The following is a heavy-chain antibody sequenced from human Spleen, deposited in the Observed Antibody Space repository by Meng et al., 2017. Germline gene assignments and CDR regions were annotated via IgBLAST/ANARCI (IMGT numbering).Heavy chain of an antibody. CDR1: GYSLSSGYY. CDR2: IYHTGST. V-gene: IGHV4-38-2*02. Sequence: SETLSLTCSVSGYSLSSGYYWGWLRQPPGKGPEWIGTIYHTGSTYYNPSLKSRLIISVDTSQNQFSLKLTSVTAADTAVYYCARDRSGCPGGYFDSWGQGTRVTVSS. CDR3: ARDRSGCPGGYFDS. J-gene: IGHJ4*02. D-gene: IGHD5-12*01.